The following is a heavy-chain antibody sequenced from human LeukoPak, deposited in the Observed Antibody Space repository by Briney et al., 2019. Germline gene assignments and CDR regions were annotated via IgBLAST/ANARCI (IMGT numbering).Heavy chain of an antibody. CDR1: GFSFSSDL. J-gene: IGHJ4*02. CDR2: ISSSSSYI. V-gene: IGHV3-21*01. D-gene: IGHD6-13*01. Sequence: GGSLRLSCAASGFSFSSDLMHWVRQAPGKGLVWVSSISSSSSYIYYADSVKGRFTISRDNAKNSLYLQMNSLRAEDTAVYYCARGPEGAAADDFDYWGQGTLVTVSS. CDR3: ARGPEGAAADDFDY.